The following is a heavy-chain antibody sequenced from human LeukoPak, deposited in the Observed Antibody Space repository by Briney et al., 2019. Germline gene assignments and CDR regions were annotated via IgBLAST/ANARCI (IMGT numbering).Heavy chain of an antibody. CDR2: ISTTAGT. Sequence: SETLSLTCTVSGGSISGYYWSWIRQPAGKGLEWIGHISTTAGTNYNPSLQSRVTISVDTSKNQFSLKLSSVTAADTAVYYCARERGYSYGNYYYYMDVWGKGTTVTVSS. V-gene: IGHV4-4*07. D-gene: IGHD5-18*01. CDR3: ARERGYSYGNYYYYMDV. CDR1: GGSISGYY. J-gene: IGHJ6*03.